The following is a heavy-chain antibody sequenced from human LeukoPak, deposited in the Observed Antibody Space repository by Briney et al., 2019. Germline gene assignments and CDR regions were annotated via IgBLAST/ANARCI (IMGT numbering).Heavy chain of an antibody. Sequence: GGSLRLSCAASGFTFSSYSMNWVRQAPGKGLEWVSGISWNSGSIGYADSVKGRFTISRDNAKNSLYLQMNSLRAEDTALYYCAKDISSGYYYYYYMDVWGKGTTVTISS. CDR3: AKDISSGYYYYYYMDV. D-gene: IGHD3-22*01. CDR2: ISWNSGSI. V-gene: IGHV3-9*01. J-gene: IGHJ6*03. CDR1: GFTFSSYS.